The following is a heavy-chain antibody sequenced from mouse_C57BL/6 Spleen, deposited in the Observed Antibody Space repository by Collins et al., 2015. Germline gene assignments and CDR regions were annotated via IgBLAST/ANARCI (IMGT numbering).Heavy chain of an antibody. V-gene: IGHV3-6*02. D-gene: IGHD1-1*01. CDR3: ATLYYPRDY. CDR1: GYSITSGYY. J-gene: IGHJ2*01. CDR2: ISYDGSN. Sequence: DVQLQESGPGLVKPSQSLSLTCSVTGYSITSGYYWNWIRQFPGNKLEWMGYISYDGSNNYNPSLKNRISITRDTSKNQFFLKLNSVTTEDTATYYCATLYYPRDYWGQGTTLTVSS.